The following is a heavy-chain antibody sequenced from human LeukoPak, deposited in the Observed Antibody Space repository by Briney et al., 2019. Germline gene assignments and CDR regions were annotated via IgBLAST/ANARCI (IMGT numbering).Heavy chain of an antibody. V-gene: IGHV3-30*02. CDR3: ATSPRYCSSTSCSHALYYFDY. CDR1: GFTFSSYG. D-gene: IGHD2-2*01. Sequence: GGSLRLSCAASGFTFSSYGMHWVRQAPGKGLEWVSFIRYDGSNKYYADSVKGRFTISRDNSKNTLYLQINSLRAEDTAVYYCATSPRYCSSTSCSHALYYFDYWGQGTLVTVSS. J-gene: IGHJ4*02. CDR2: IRYDGSNK.